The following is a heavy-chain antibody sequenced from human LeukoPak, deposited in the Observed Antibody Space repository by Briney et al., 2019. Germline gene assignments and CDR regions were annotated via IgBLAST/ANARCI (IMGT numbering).Heavy chain of an antibody. J-gene: IGHJ4*02. D-gene: IGHD2-2*01. CDR1: GYTFTSYG. CDR3: ARGVRKAAASFDY. Sequence: SVTVSFTASGYTFTSYGISWVRQAPGQGLEWMGGIIPIFGTPNYAQKFQGRVTITAAESTNTAYMELSNLRSEDTAVYYCARGVRKAAASFDYWGQGTLVTVSS. CDR2: IIPIFGTP. V-gene: IGHV1-69*13.